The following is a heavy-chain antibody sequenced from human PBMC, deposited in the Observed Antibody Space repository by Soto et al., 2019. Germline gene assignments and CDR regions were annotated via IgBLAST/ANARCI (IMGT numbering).Heavy chain of an antibody. V-gene: IGHV4-59*01. D-gene: IGHD5-18*01. CDR3: ARNRRGTAMVPGYYFDY. CDR1: GGSISSYY. J-gene: IGHJ4*02. CDR2: IYYSGST. Sequence: QVQLQESGPGLVKPSETLSLTCTVSGGSISSYYWSWIRQPPGKGLEWIGYIYYSGSTNYNPSLKSRVTISVDTSKNQFSLKLSSVTAADTAVYYCARNRRGTAMVPGYYFDYWGQGTLVTVSS.